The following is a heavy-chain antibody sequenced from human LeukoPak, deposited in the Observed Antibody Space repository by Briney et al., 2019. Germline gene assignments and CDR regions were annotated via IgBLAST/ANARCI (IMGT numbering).Heavy chain of an antibody. CDR1: GFTFSSYA. Sequence: PGGSLRLSCAASGFTFSSYAMHWVRQAPGKGLEYVSAISSNGGSTYYANSVKGRFTISRDNSKNTLYLQMGSLRAEDMAVYYCARVVDTAMDGGFDYWGQGTLVTVSS. J-gene: IGHJ4*02. V-gene: IGHV3-64*01. CDR2: ISSNGGST. D-gene: IGHD5-18*01. CDR3: ARVVDTAMDGGFDY.